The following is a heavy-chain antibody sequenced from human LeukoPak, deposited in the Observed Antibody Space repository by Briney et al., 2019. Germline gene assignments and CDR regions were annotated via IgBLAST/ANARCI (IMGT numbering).Heavy chain of an antibody. J-gene: IGHJ6*03. Sequence: SETLSLTCTVSGGSISSYYWSWIRQPPGKGLEWIGYIYYSGSTYYNPSLKSRVTISVDTSKNQFSLRLSSVTAADTAVYYCARVDYYYYCMDVWGIGTTVTVSS. CDR1: GGSISSYY. CDR2: IYYSGST. CDR3: ARVDYYYYCMDV. V-gene: IGHV4-30-4*08.